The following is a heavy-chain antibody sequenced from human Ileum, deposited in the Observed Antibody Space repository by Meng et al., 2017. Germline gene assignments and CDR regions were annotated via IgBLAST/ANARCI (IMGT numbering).Heavy chain of an antibody. V-gene: IGHV1-2*02. CDR2: INPHTGDT. CDR3: VRDRRVVQSNPLNFEI. J-gene: IGHJ3*02. Sequence: ASVKVSCKPSGNTFTDYYMHWVRQAPGQGLEWMGWINPHTGDTNYAQNFQGRVTMTRDSSIATVYMEVTRLTSDDTAVYYCVRDRRVVQSNPLNFEIWGQGTMVTVSS. D-gene: IGHD2-8*01. CDR1: GNTFTDYY.